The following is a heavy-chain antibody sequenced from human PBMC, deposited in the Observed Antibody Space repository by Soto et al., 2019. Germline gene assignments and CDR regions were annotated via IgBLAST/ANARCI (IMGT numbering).Heavy chain of an antibody. CDR1: GFTFSSYG. CDR2: IWYDGSNK. CDR3: ARDWEVYFDY. J-gene: IGHJ4*02. Sequence: QVQLVESGGGVVQPGRSLRLSCAASGFTFSSYGMHWARQAPGKGLEWVAVIWYDGSNKYYADSVKGRFTISRDNSKNTLYLQMNSLRAEDTAVYYCARDWEVYFDYWGQGTLVTVSS. V-gene: IGHV3-33*01. D-gene: IGHD1-26*01.